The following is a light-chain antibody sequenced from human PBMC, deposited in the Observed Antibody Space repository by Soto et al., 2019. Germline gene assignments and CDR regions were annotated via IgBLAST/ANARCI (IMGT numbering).Light chain of an antibody. V-gene: IGKV3-15*01. CDR3: QQYNNWPPRT. CDR1: QSISNH. Sequence: EIVMTQSPVTLSVSPGERATLSCRASQSISNHLAWYQQKPGQPPRLLIYGASTRATGIPARFSGSGPGTEFTLTISSLQSEDFAVYYCQQYNNWPPRTFGQGTKLEIK. CDR2: GAS. J-gene: IGKJ2*01.